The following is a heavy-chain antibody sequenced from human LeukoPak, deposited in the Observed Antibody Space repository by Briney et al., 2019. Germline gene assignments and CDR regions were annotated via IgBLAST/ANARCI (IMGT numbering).Heavy chain of an antibody. D-gene: IGHD2-15*01. Sequence: ASVTVSFTGSGYTFTVYYMHWGRQAPGQGRERVGWINPNRGGTNYAQKFQGRVTMTRHTSISTAYIELSSLRSEDTAVYYCARDYESCSGGSCYLQPYYYYMDVWGEGTTVTVSS. CDR1: GYTFTVYY. CDR3: ARDYESCSGGSCYLQPYYYYMDV. J-gene: IGHJ6*03. CDR2: INPNRGGT. V-gene: IGHV1-2*02.